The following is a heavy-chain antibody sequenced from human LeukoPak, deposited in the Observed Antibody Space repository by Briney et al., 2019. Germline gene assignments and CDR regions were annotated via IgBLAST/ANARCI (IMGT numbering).Heavy chain of an antibody. D-gene: IGHD3-9*01. J-gene: IGHJ5*02. Sequence: ASVKVSCKASGYTFTSYYMHWVRQAPGQGLEWMGIINPSGGSTSYAQKFQGRVTMTRDTSTSTVYMELSSLRSEDTAVYYCARARDYDILTGYGLDPWGQGTLVTVSS. V-gene: IGHV1-46*01. CDR3: ARARDYDILTGYGLDP. CDR2: INPSGGST. CDR1: GYTFTSYY.